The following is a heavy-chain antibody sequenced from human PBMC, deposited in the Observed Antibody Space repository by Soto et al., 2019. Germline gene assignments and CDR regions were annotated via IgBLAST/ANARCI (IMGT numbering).Heavy chain of an antibody. CDR2: IWYDGSNK. Sequence: QVQLVESGGGVVQPGRSLRLSCAASGFTFSSYGMHWVRQAPGKGLEWVAVIWYDGSNKYYADSVKGRFTISRDNSKNTLYLKMNSLRAEDTAVYYCAREGNMFRGGDFDYWGQGTLVTVSS. J-gene: IGHJ4*02. D-gene: IGHD3-10*01. CDR3: AREGNMFRGGDFDY. CDR1: GFTFSSYG. V-gene: IGHV3-33*01.